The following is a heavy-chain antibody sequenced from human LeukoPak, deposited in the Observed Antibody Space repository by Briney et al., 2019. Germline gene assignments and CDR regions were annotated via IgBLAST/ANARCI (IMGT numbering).Heavy chain of an antibody. CDR1: GGSISSGGYS. Sequence: SQTLSLTCAVSGGSISSGGYSWSWIRQPPGKGLEWIGDIYHSGSTCYNPSLKSRVTISVDRSKNQFSLKLSSVTAADTAVYYCARGTNQITIFGVVRRWFDYWGQGTLVTVSS. CDR2: IYHSGST. CDR3: ARGTNQITIFGVVRRWFDY. J-gene: IGHJ4*02. D-gene: IGHD3-3*01. V-gene: IGHV4-30-2*01.